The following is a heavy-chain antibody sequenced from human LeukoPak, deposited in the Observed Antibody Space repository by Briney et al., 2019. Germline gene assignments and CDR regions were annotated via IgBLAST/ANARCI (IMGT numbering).Heavy chain of an antibody. V-gene: IGHV4-59*11. J-gene: IGHJ4*02. D-gene: IGHD6-13*01. CDR3: ARLQTYSSSRHFDY. CDR1: GGSISSHY. CDR2: IYYSGST. Sequence: PSETLSLTCTVSGGSISSHYWSWIRQPPGKGLEWLGYIYYSGSTNYSPSLKSRVTISVDTSKNQFSLKLSSVTAADTAVYYCARLQTYSSSRHFDYWGQGTLVTVSS.